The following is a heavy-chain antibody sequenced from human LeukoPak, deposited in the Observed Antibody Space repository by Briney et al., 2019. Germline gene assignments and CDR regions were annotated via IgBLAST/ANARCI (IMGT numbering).Heavy chain of an antibody. CDR3: ARDLGIAAYYFDY. CDR2: INPNSGGT. V-gene: IGHV1-2*02. D-gene: IGHD6-13*01. Sequence: GASVKVSCKASGYTFTGYYMHWVRQAPGQGLEWMGWINPNSGGTNYAQKFQGRVTMTRDTSISTAYMELSRLRSDDTAVYYCARDLGIAAYYFDYWGQGTPVTVSS. J-gene: IGHJ4*02. CDR1: GYTFTGYY.